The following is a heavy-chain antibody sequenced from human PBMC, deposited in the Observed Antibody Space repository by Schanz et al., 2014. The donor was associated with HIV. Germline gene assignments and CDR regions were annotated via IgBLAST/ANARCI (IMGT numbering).Heavy chain of an antibody. CDR1: GFTFSNYA. V-gene: IGHV3-7*03. J-gene: IGHJ3*02. CDR2: IKQDGSEK. D-gene: IGHD3-16*01. Sequence: EVQLLESGGGLVQPGRSLRLSCVASGFTFSNYAMSWVRQAPGKGLEWVANIKQDGSEKYHVDSVKGRFTVSRDNAKNTLYLQMNSLRAEDTALYYCAKEMVSRYYGDAFNIWGQGTMVTVSS. CDR3: AKEMVSRYYGDAFNI.